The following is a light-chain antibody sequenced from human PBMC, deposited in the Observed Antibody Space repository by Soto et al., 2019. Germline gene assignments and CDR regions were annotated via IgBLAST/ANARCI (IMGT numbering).Light chain of an antibody. CDR2: EVS. CDR1: SSDVGGYNY. CDR3: SSYTSSSTLEGV. J-gene: IGLJ3*02. Sequence: QSALTQPASVSGSPGQSITISCTGTSSDVGGYNYVSWYQQRPGKAPKLMIYEVSYRPSGVSNRFSGSKSGNTASLTISGLQAEDEADYYCSSYTSSSTLEGVFGGGTKVTVL. V-gene: IGLV2-14*01.